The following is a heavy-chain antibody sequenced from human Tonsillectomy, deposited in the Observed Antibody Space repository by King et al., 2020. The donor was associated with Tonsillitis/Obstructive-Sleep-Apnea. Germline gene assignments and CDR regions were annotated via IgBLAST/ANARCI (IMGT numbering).Heavy chain of an antibody. V-gene: IGHV5-10-1*01. J-gene: IGHJ5*02. CDR3: ARQGSQYNWNYPGKYHWFDP. Sequence: QLVQSGAEVKKPGESLRISCKGSGYSFTSYWISWVRQMPGKGLEWMGRIDPSDSYTNYSPSFQGHVTISADKSISTAYLQWSSLKASDTAMYYCARQGSQYNWNYPGKYHWFDPWGQGTLVTVSS. D-gene: IGHD1-7*01. CDR1: GYSFTSYW. CDR2: IDPSDSYT.